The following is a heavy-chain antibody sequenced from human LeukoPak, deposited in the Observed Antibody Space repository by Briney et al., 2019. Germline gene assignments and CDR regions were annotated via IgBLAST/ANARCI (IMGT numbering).Heavy chain of an antibody. V-gene: IGHV4-34*01. D-gene: IGHD3-3*01. Sequence: TSETLSLTCAVYGGSFSGYYWSWIRQPPGKGLEWIGEINHSGSTNYNPSLKSRVTISVDTSKNQFSLKLSSVTAADTAVYYCARRPYYDFRSAYYWDYWGQGTLVTVSS. CDR3: ARRPYYDFRSAYYWDY. CDR1: GGSFSGYY. J-gene: IGHJ4*02. CDR2: INHSGST.